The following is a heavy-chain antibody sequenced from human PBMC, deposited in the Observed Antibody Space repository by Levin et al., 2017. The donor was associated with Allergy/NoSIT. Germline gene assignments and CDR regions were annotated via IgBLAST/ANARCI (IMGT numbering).Heavy chain of an antibody. CDR1: GFTFSSYS. Sequence: LSLTCAASGFTFSSYSMNWVRQAPGKGLEWVSSISSSSSYIYYADSVKGRFTISRDNAKNSLYLQMNSLRAEDTAVYYCATVYMVRGVISYYFDYWGQGTLVTVSS. CDR2: ISSSSSYI. J-gene: IGHJ4*02. CDR3: ATVYMVRGVISYYFDY. D-gene: IGHD3-10*01. V-gene: IGHV3-21*01.